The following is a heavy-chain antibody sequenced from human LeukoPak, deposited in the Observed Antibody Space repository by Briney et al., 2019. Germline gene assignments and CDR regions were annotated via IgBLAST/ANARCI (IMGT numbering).Heavy chain of an antibody. Sequence: GGSLRLSCAASGFAFSNAWMSWVRQAPGKGLEWVANIKQDGSEKYYVDSVKGRFTISRDNAKNSLYLQMNSLRAEDTAVYYCARDKGYSYGLTGMDVWGQGTTVTVSS. J-gene: IGHJ6*02. CDR2: IKQDGSEK. CDR3: ARDKGYSYGLTGMDV. D-gene: IGHD5-18*01. V-gene: IGHV3-7*01. CDR1: GFAFSNAW.